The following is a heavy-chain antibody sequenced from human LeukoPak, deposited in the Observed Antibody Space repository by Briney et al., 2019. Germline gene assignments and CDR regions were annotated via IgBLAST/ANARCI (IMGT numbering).Heavy chain of an antibody. CDR2: INPNSGGT. CDR3: AREWGIAVAVKGY. J-gene: IGHJ4*02. D-gene: IGHD6-19*01. Sequence: ASVKLSCKASGYTFTGYYMHWVRQAPGQGLEWMGWINPNSGGTNYAQKFQGRVTMTRDTSISTAYMELSRLRSDDTAVYYCAREWGIAVAVKGYWGQGTLVTVSS. V-gene: IGHV1-2*02. CDR1: GYTFTGYY.